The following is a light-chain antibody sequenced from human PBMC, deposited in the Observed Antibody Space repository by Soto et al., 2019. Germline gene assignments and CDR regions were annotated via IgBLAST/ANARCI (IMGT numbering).Light chain of an antibody. CDR3: QTWGTGIGV. Sequence: QPVLTQSPSASASLGASVKLTCTLSSGHSSYAIAWHQQQPEKGPRYLMKLNSDGSHSKGDVIPDRFSGSSSGAERYLTISRLQSEDEAYYYCQTWGTGIGVFGGGTKLTVL. CDR2: LNSDGSH. V-gene: IGLV4-69*01. J-gene: IGLJ3*02. CDR1: SGHSSYA.